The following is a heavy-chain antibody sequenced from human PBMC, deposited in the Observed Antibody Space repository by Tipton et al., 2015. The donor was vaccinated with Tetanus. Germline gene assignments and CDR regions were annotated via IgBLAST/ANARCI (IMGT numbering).Heavy chain of an antibody. D-gene: IGHD1-20*01. CDR1: GFRFSYSG. Sequence: SLRLSCAASGFRFSYSGMHWVRQAPGKGLEWVSVIYTGGSADYTDSVKGRFTISRDNSNNSLSLQMNSLRIDDTAVYYCAFRTNWRFSRGFDCWGQGILVTVSS. J-gene: IGHJ4*02. V-gene: IGHV3-53*01. CDR2: IYTGGSA. CDR3: AFRTNWRFSRGFDC.